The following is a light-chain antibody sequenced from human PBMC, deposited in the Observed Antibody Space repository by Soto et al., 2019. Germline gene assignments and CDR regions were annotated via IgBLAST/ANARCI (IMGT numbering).Light chain of an antibody. CDR2: AAS. J-gene: IGKJ2*01. CDR3: QQSYSTPLYT. V-gene: IGKV1-39*01. CDR1: QSISSY. Sequence: DIQMTQSPSSLSASVGERVTITCRASQSISSYLNWYQQKPGKAPKLLIYAASSLQSGVPSRFSGSGSGTDFTLTISSLQPEDFATDYCQQSYSTPLYTFGQGTKLEIK.